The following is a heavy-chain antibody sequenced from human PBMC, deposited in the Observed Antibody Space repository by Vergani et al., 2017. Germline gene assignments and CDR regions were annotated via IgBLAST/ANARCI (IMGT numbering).Heavy chain of an antibody. J-gene: IGHJ5*02. Sequence: QVQLVQSGSEVKKPGASVKVSCRASGYTFTNYALNWVRQAPGQGLEWMGWINSNSGNPTYAQGFKGRFVFSLDSSVSTSYLQINSPQPEDTAVYYCVRTRSGSCTGGSCYSGWFDPWGQGTLVTVSS. V-gene: IGHV7-4-1*02. D-gene: IGHD2-15*01. CDR1: GYTFTNYA. CDR2: INSNSGNP. CDR3: VRTRSGSCTGGSCYSGWFDP.